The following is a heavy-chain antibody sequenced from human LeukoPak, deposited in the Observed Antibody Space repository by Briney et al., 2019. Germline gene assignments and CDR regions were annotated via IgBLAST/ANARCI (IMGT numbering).Heavy chain of an antibody. Sequence: SETLSLTCTVSGGSISSSSYYWGWIRQPPGTGLEWIGSIYYSGSTNYNPSLKSRVTISVDRSKNQFSLKLSSVTAADTAVYYCARAQDSSRLYRPEKTTVKTYFDYWGQGTLVTVSS. CDR1: GGSISSSSYY. J-gene: IGHJ4*02. CDR2: IYYSGST. CDR3: ARAQDSSRLYRPEKTTVKTYFDY. V-gene: IGHV4-39*07. D-gene: IGHD4-17*01.